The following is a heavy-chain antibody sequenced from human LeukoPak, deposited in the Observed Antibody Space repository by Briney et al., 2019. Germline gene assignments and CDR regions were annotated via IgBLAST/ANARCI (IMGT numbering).Heavy chain of an antibody. CDR3: ARDGHYDILTGYFQD. J-gene: IGHJ1*01. Sequence: PGGSLRLSCAASGFTFDDYAMHWVRQAPGKGLEWVSGISWNSGSIGYADSVKGRFTISRDNAKNSLYLQMNSLRAEDTAVYYCARDGHYDILTGYFQDWGQGTLVTVSS. CDR2: ISWNSGSI. V-gene: IGHV3-9*01. CDR1: GFTFDDYA. D-gene: IGHD3-9*01.